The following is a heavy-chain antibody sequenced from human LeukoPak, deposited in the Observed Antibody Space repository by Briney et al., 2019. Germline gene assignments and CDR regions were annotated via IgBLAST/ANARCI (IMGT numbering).Heavy chain of an antibody. CDR1: GGSISSSSYY. Sequence: PSETLSLTCTVSGGSISSSSYYWAWIRQPPGKGLEWIGNIYYSGSTYYNPSLKSRVTMSVDRSKNQLSLKLSSVTAADTAVYYCAGVQSQNYYAMDVWGPGTPVTVSS. CDR3: AGVQSQNYYAMDV. J-gene: IGHJ6*02. CDR2: IYYSGST. V-gene: IGHV4-39*07.